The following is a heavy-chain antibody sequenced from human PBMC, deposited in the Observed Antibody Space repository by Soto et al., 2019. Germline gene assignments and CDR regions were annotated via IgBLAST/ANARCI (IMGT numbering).Heavy chain of an antibody. V-gene: IGHV3-23*01. CDR2: ISGRVGTT. D-gene: IGHD3-10*01. CDR1: GFTFNDYG. Sequence: EVQLLESGGGLVQPGGSLRLSCVASGFTFNDYGMSWVRQAPGKGLEWVSGISGRVGTTFHTDSVRGRFTISRDDSKNTPFLQKGSLRAEETAIKFRAKDLAPYGSGNYLETFDPWGQGTHVTVSS. CDR3: AKDLAPYGSGNYLETFDP. J-gene: IGHJ5*02.